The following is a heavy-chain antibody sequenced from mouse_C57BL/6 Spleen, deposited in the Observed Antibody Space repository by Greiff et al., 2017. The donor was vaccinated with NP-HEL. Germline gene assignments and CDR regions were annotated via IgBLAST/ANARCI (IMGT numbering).Heavy chain of an antibody. CDR1: GFNIKDYY. V-gene: IGHV14-2*01. J-gene: IGHJ3*01. D-gene: IGHD1-1*01. CDR2: IDPEDGET. Sequence: VQLKQSGAELVKPGASVKLSCTASGFNIKDYYMHWVKQRTEQGLEWIGRIDPEDGETKYAPKFQGKATITADTSSNTAYLQLSSLTSEDTAVYYCALYGSSYGGAYWGQGTLVTVSA. CDR3: ALYGSSYGGAY.